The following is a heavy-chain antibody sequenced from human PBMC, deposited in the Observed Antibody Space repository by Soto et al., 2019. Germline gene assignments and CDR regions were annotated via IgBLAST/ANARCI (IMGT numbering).Heavy chain of an antibody. D-gene: IGHD1-7*01. J-gene: IGHJ6*02. V-gene: IGHV3-33*01. CDR3: AREAGTTRYYGMDV. CDR1: GFTFSSYG. Sequence: QVQLVESGGGVVQPGRSLRLSCAASGFTFSSYGMHWVRQAPGKGLEWVAVIWYDGSNKYYADSVKGRFTISRDNSKNTLKLQMNSLRAEDTAVYYCAREAGTTRYYGMDVWGQGTTVTVSS. CDR2: IWYDGSNK.